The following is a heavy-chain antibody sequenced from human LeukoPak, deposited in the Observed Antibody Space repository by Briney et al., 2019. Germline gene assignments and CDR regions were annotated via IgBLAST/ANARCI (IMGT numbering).Heavy chain of an antibody. D-gene: IGHD1-7*01. CDR3: AKEGLELLYYFDY. CDR2: INSDGSST. J-gene: IGHJ4*02. Sequence: QPGGSLRLSCAASGFTFSSYWMHWVRQAPGKGLVWVSRINSDGSSTSYADSVKGRFTISRDNAKNTLYLQMNSLRAEDTAVYYCAKEGLELLYYFDYWGQGTLVTVSS. CDR1: GFTFSSYW. V-gene: IGHV3-74*01.